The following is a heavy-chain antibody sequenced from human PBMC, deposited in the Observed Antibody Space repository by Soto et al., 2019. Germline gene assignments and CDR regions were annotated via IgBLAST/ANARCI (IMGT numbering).Heavy chain of an antibody. CDR2: ISGSGGSK. V-gene: IGHV3-23*01. Sequence: GALRLSCAASGFTFSSYAMSWVRQAPGKGLEWVSAISGSGGSKYYADSVKGRFTISRDNSKDTLYLQMDSLRAEDTAVYYCAKGLDGGAGLFGYWGQGTLVTVSS. D-gene: IGHD3-16*01. J-gene: IGHJ4*02. CDR1: GFTFSSYA. CDR3: AKGLDGGAGLFGY.